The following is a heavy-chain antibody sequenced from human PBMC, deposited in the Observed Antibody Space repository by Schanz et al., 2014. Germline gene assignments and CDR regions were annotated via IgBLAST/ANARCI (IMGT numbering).Heavy chain of an antibody. J-gene: IGHJ4*02. CDR1: GFTFISYN. D-gene: IGHD2-21*01. CDR3: TRDDCGASDY. V-gene: IGHV3-21*01. CDR2: VSSSSTYI. Sequence: EVRLVESGGGLVKPGGSLRLSCAASGFTFISYNMNWVRQAPGKGLEWVSSVSSSSTYIFYADSVRGRFTISRDDAKNSLYLQMNSLRAEDTAVYYCTRDDCGASDYWGQGTLVTVSS.